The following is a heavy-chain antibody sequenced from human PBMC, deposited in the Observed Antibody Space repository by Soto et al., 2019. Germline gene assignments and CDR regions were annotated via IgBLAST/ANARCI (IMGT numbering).Heavy chain of an antibody. CDR3: ARDLIIVDTPGDDFDY. CDR1: GFTFSIYW. Sequence: GGSQSLSSATSGFTFSIYWMHSVRQAPGKGLMWVSRITPDGSSTSYADSVKGRFTISRDNAKKTLYLQMNSLRAEDTAIYYCARDLIIVDTPGDDFDYWGQGTLVTVSS. CDR2: ITPDGSST. D-gene: IGHD5-12*01. V-gene: IGHV3-74*01. J-gene: IGHJ4*02.